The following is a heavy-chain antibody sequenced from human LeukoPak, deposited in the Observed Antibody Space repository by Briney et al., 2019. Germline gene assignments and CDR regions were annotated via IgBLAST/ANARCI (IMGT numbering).Heavy chain of an antibody. D-gene: IGHD3-10*01. J-gene: IGHJ4*02. CDR3: AREEAGTYGFEY. CDR1: GYSVSSDTAA. V-gene: IGHV6-1*01. Sequence: SQTLSLTCAIFGYSVSSDTAAWNWIRQSPSRGLEWLGRAFYRSQWYNDYAVSVKGRIAISPDTSKNQFSLQLNSVSPEDTAVYYCAREEAGTYGFEYWGQGTLVTVSS. CDR2: AFYRSQWYN.